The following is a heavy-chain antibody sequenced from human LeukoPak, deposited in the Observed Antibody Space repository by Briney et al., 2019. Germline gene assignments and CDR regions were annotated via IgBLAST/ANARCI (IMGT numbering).Heavy chain of an antibody. V-gene: IGHV3-21*01. Sequence: GGSLRLSCAASGFTFSSYSMNWVRQAPGKGLEWVSSISSSSSYIYYADSVKGRFTISRDNAKNSLYLQMNSLRAEDTAVYYCASDYDYSNYYYYGIDVWGQGTTVTVSS. CDR1: GFTFSSYS. CDR3: ASDYDYSNYYYYGIDV. CDR2: ISSSSSYI. D-gene: IGHD4-11*01. J-gene: IGHJ6*02.